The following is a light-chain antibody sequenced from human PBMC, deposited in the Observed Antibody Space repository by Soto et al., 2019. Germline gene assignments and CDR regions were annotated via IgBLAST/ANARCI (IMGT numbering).Light chain of an antibody. V-gene: IGKV3-20*01. CDR1: QSVDSY. Sequence: EIVLTQSPGTLSLSPGERASLSCGASQSVDSYLAWYQQKPGQAPRLVIYGASNRATGIPDRVSGSGSGTSFTLTISRLGRQDFAVYYCQQYGSSPYTFGRGTKLEIK. CDR2: GAS. J-gene: IGKJ2*01. CDR3: QQYGSSPYT.